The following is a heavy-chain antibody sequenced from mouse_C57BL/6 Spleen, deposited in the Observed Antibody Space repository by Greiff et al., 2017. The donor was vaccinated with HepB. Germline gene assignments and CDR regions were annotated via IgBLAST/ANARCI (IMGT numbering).Heavy chain of an antibody. CDR3: ARYVPYYAMDY. CDR1: GYTFTSYD. CDR2: IYPRDGST. J-gene: IGHJ4*01. V-gene: IGHV1-85*01. Sequence: VKLMESGPELVKPGASVKLSCKASGYTFTSYDINWVKPRPGQGLEWIGWIYPRDGSTKYNEKFKGKATLTVDTSSSTAYMELHSLTSEDSAVYFCARYVPYYAMDYWGQGTSVTVSS.